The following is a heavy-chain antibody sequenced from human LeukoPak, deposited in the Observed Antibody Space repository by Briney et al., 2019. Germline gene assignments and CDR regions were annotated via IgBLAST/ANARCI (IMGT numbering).Heavy chain of an antibody. CDR1: GGSISSYY. CDR3: ARSVGYSSSWYGIDY. V-gene: IGHV4-59*01. J-gene: IGHJ4*02. Sequence: SETLSLTCTVSGGSISSYYWSWIRQPPGKGLGWIGYIYYSGSTNYNPSLKSRVTISVDTSKNQFSLKLSSVTAADTAVYYCARSVGYSSSWYGIDYWGQGTLVTVSS. D-gene: IGHD6-13*01. CDR2: IYYSGST.